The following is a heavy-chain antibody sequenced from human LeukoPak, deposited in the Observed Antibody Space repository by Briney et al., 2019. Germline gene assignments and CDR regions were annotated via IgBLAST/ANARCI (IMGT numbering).Heavy chain of an antibody. CDR2: ISYDGSNK. CDR3: ARGPYGDHITEGFDQ. V-gene: IGHV3-30*14. Sequence: GGSLRLSCAASGFTFSSYAMHWVRQAPGKGLEWVAVISYDGSNKYYADSVKGRFTISRDSSTNTLFLQMVRLSAEDTAVYYCARGPYGDHITEGFDQWGQGTLVTVSS. J-gene: IGHJ4*02. D-gene: IGHD4-17*01. CDR1: GFTFSSYA.